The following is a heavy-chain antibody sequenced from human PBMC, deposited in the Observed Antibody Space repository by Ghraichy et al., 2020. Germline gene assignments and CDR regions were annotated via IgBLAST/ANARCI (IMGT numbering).Heavy chain of an antibody. CDR2: ISGSGGST. CDR1: GFTFSSYA. D-gene: IGHD3-3*01. J-gene: IGHJ3*02. Sequence: GGSLRLSCAASGFTFSSYAMSWVRQAPGKGLEWVSAISGSGGSTYYADSVKGRFTISRDNSKNTLYLQMNSLRAEDTAVYYCAKDHTRGFLEWLSHEGAFDIWGQGTMVTVSS. V-gene: IGHV3-23*01. CDR3: AKDHTRGFLEWLSHEGAFDI.